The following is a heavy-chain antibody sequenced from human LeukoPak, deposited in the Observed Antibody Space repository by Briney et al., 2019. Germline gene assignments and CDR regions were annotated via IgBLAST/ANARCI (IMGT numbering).Heavy chain of an antibody. D-gene: IGHD4-17*01. V-gene: IGHV3-11*06. CDR2: ISAGSTYT. J-gene: IGHJ4*02. CDR1: GFNFGPYY. Sequence: PGGSLRLSCAASGFNFGPYYMAWISQAPGTGLAWVSSISAGSTYTHYADSVEGRFTISRDDAQSSVFLLINNLRAEDTGFYYCAREFYGQFDSWGQGTLVTVSS. CDR3: AREFYGQFDS.